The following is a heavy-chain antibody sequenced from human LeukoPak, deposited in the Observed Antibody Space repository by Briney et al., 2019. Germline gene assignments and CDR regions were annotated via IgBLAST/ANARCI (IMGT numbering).Heavy chain of an antibody. CDR2: IHPNNGGT. J-gene: IGHJ4*02. V-gene: IGHV1-2*06. D-gene: IGHD3-22*01. Sequence: ASVKVSCKTSGYTFTAYYMHWVRQAPGQGLEWMGRIHPNNGGTDYAQKFQGRVTMTRDTSISTAYVELSSLRSDDTAVYYCARGGYYDSSGNYWGQETLVTVSS. CDR3: ARGGYYDSSGNY. CDR1: GYTFTAYY.